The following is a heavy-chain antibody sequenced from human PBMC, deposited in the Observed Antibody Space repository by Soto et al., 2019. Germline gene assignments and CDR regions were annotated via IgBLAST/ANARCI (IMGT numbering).Heavy chain of an antibody. J-gene: IGHJ4*02. V-gene: IGHV1-2*06. CDR3: ARDGNFVLRGYSFGFDF. Sequence: ASVKVYCKASGYRFPTFYIHWERQAPGQGLEWMGRMNVDTGGTTYAQTFQGRVTMTRDTSISTAYMEVTNVKSDDTAIYYCARDGNFVLRGYSFGFDFWGQGTRVTVSS. CDR2: MNVDTGGT. CDR1: GYRFPTFY. D-gene: IGHD5-18*01.